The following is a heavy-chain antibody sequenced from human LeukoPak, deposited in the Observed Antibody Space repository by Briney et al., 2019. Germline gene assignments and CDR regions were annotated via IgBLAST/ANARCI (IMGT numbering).Heavy chain of an antibody. CDR1: GYSISSGYY. CDR3: ARQPAPGIAAAGRYAFDY. Sequence: SETLSLTCAVPGYSISSGYYWGWIRQPPGKGLERFGSIYYSESTYYNPSLKSRVTISVHASKNQCSLRLSSVTAADTGIYYCARQPAPGIAAAGRYAFDYWGQGTLVTVSS. V-gene: IGHV4-38-2*01. D-gene: IGHD6-13*01. CDR2: IYYSEST. J-gene: IGHJ4*02.